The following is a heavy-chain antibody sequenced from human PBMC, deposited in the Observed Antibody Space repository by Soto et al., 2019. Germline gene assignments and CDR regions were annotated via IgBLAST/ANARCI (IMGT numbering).Heavy chain of an antibody. CDR1: GGSISSSSYY. Sequence: SETLSLTCTVSGGSISSSSYYWGWIRQPPGKGLEWIGSIYYSGSTYYNPSLKSRVTISVDTSKNQFSLKLSSVTAADTAVYFCARGGTSTIFGVVIREHFDYWGQGTLVTVSS. V-gene: IGHV4-39*01. J-gene: IGHJ4*02. CDR2: IYYSGST. CDR3: ARGGTSTIFGVVIREHFDY. D-gene: IGHD3-3*01.